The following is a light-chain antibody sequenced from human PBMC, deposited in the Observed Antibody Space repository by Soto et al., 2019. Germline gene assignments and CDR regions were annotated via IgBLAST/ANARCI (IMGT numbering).Light chain of an antibody. J-gene: IGLJ1*01. Sequence: QSVLTQPASVSGSPGQSIIISCTGTSSDIGAYNYVSWYQQHPGKAPKLMIYEVSNRPSGISNRFSASKSGNTASLTISGLQPEDEAHYYCSSHSSSSTPYVFGSGTKLTVL. CDR3: SSHSSSSTPYV. CDR1: SSDIGAYNY. V-gene: IGLV2-14*01. CDR2: EVS.